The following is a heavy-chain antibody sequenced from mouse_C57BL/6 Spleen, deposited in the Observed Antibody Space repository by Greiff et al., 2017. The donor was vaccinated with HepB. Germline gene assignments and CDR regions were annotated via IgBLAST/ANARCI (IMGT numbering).Heavy chain of an antibody. Sequence: QVQLQQPGAELVKPGASVKLSCKASGYTFTSYWMQWVKQRPGQGLEWIGEIDPSDSYTNYNQKFKGKATLTVDTSSSTAYMQLSSLTSEDSAVYYCARSRYYGSSSYWYFDVWGTGTTVTVSS. D-gene: IGHD1-1*01. V-gene: IGHV1-50*01. CDR1: GYTFTSYW. J-gene: IGHJ1*03. CDR3: ARSRYYGSSSYWYFDV. CDR2: IDPSDSYT.